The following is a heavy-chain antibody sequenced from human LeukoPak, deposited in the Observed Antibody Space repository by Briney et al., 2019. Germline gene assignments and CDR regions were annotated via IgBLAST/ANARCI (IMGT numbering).Heavy chain of an antibody. D-gene: IGHD4/OR15-4a*01. CDR3: ARGADGVNSNSRGWFDP. Sequence: SETLSLTCAVYGGSFSGYYWSWIRQPPGKGLEWIGEINHSGSTNYNPSLKSRVTISVDTSKNQFSLKLSSVTAADTAVYSCARGADGVNSNSRGWFDPWGQGTLVTVSS. CDR1: GGSFSGYY. V-gene: IGHV4-34*01. CDR2: INHSGST. J-gene: IGHJ5*02.